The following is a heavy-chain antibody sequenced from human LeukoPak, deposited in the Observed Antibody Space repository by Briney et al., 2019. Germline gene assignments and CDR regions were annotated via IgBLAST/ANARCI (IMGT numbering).Heavy chain of an antibody. J-gene: IGHJ6*04. CDR2: ISYDGSNK. CDR1: GFTFSSYA. Sequence: PGGSLRLSCAASGFTFSSYAMHWVRQAPGKGLEWVAVISYDGSNKYYADSVKGRFTISRDNSKNTLYLQMNSLRAEDTAIYYCARWLDVWGNGTTVTVSS. CDR3: ARWLDV. V-gene: IGHV3-30-3*01.